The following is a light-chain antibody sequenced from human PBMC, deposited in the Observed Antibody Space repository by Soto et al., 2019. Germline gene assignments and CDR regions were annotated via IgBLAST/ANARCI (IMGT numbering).Light chain of an antibody. Sequence: EIVLTQSPGTLSLSPGERATLSCRASQSVSSSYLAWYRQRPGQAPRLLIYGASSRATGIPDRFSGSGSGTDFTLTITRLEPEDFAVYYCQQYGSSPLTFGGGTNVELK. V-gene: IGKV3-20*01. J-gene: IGKJ4*01. CDR3: QQYGSSPLT. CDR2: GAS. CDR1: QSVSSSY.